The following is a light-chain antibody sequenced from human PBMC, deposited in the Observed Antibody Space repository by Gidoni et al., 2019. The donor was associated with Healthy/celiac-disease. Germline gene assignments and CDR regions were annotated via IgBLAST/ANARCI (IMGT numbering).Light chain of an antibody. CDR1: QSVSSN. Sequence: EIEMTQSPATLSVSPGERATLSCRASQSVSSNLAWYQQKPGQAPRLLIYGASTRATGIPARFSGSGSGTEFTLTISSLPSEDFAVYYCQQYNNWPLTFXGXTKVEIK. CDR3: QQYNNWPLT. J-gene: IGKJ4*01. CDR2: GAS. V-gene: IGKV3-15*01.